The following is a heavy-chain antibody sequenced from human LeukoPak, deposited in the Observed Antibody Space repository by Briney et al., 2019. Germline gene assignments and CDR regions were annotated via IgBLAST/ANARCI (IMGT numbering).Heavy chain of an antibody. CDR3: AKDAVFGDYEWVFDY. V-gene: IGHV3-23*01. J-gene: IGHJ4*02. Sequence: GGSLRLSCAASGFTFSSYAMSWVRQAPGWGLQWVSTISSSGGNTYYADSVKGRFTISRDNSKNTLYLQMNSLRAEDTAVYYCAKDAVFGDYEWVFDYWGQGTLVTVSS. D-gene: IGHD4-17*01. CDR1: GFTFSSYA. CDR2: ISSSGGNT.